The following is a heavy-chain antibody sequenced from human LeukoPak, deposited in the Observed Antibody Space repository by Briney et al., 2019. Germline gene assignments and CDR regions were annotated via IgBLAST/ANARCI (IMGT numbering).Heavy chain of an antibody. D-gene: IGHD1-26*01. J-gene: IGHJ4*02. CDR3: ATLLPIVGANVAIDY. V-gene: IGHV3-30*02. CDR1: GFTFSSYG. CDR2: TRYDGSNK. Sequence: PGGSLRLSCAASGFTFSSYGMHWVRQAPGKGLEWVAFTRYDGSNKYYGDSVKGRFTISRDNSKNTLYLQMNSLRAEDTAVYYCATLLPIVGANVAIDYWGQGTLVTVSS.